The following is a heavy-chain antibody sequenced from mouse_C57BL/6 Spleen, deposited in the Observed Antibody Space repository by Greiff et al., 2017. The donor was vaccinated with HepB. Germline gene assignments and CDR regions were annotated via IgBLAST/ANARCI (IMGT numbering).Heavy chain of an antibody. D-gene: IGHD1-1*01. CDR2: ISSGSSTI. J-gene: IGHJ2*01. V-gene: IGHV5-17*01. CDR1: GFTFSDYG. CDR3: ARWYYGREEPRYFDY. Sequence: EVQVVESGGGLVKPGGSLKLSCAASGFTFSDYGMHWVRQAPEKGLEWVAYISSGSSTIYYADTVKGRFTISRDNAKNTLFLQMTSLRSEDTAMYYCARWYYGREEPRYFDYWGQGTTLTVSS.